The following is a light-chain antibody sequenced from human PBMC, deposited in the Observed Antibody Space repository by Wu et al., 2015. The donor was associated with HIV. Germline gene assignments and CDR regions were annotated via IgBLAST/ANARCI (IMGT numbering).Light chain of an antibody. Sequence: DIQMTQSPSTLSASVGDRVTITCRASRSISSWLAWYQQKPGKAPKLLIHKASTLESGVPSRFSGSESGTEFTLTISSLQPDDFATYYCQQYNTYPSTFGQGTKVEIK. J-gene: IGKJ1*01. CDR1: RSISSW. CDR3: QQYNTYPST. CDR2: KAS. V-gene: IGKV1-5*03.